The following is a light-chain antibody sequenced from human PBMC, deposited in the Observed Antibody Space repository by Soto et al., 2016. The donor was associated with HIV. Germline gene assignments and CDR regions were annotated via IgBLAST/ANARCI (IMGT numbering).Light chain of an antibody. CDR2: AAS. CDR1: QSISSY. CDR3: QQYNSYPYT. Sequence: DIQMTQSPSSLSASVGDRVTITCRASQSISSYLNWYQQKPGKAPKLLIYAASSLQSGVPSRFSGSESGTDFTLTISNLQPDDLATYYCQQYNSYPYTFGQGTKLEIK. J-gene: IGKJ2*01. V-gene: IGKV1-39*01.